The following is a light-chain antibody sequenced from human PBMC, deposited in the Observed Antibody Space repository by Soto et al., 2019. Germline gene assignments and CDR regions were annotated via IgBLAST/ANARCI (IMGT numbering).Light chain of an antibody. Sequence: QLVLTQSPSASASLGASVKLTCTLSSGHSNYAIAWHQQQPEKGPRYLMKVNSGGSHIKGDGIPDRFSGSISGAERYLFISRVQSEDEADYYCQTWGTGSAGVVFGGGTQLTVL. CDR3: QTWGTGSAGVV. V-gene: IGLV4-69*01. J-gene: IGLJ7*01. CDR2: VNSGGSH. CDR1: SGHSNYA.